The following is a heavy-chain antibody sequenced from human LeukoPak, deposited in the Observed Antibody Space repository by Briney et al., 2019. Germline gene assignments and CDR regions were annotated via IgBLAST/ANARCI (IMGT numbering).Heavy chain of an antibody. J-gene: IGHJ4*02. D-gene: IGHD2-15*01. CDR3: ARVAARVSLDY. Sequence: GGSLRLSCAASGFTFSTYSMNWVRQAPGKGLEWVSSISGSSSYIYYADSVKGRFTVSRDNSKNTLYLQMGSLRTEDMAVYYCARVAARVSLDYWGQGTLVTVSS. V-gene: IGHV3-21*01. CDR2: ISGSSSYI. CDR1: GFTFSTYS.